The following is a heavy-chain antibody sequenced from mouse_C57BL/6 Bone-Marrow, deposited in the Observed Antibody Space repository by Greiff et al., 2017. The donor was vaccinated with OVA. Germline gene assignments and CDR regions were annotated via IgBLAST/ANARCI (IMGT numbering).Heavy chain of an antibody. V-gene: IGHV3-8*01. J-gene: IGHJ4*01. D-gene: IGHD2-1*01. CDR1: GYSITGDY. Sequence: EVKLQESGPGLAKPSQTLSLTCSVTGYSITGDYWNWIRKFPGNKLEYMGYISYSGSTYYNPSLKSRISITRDTSKNQYYLQLNSVTTEDTATYYCARFYGNTPYAMDYWGQGTSVTVSS. CDR2: ISYSGST. CDR3: ARFYGNTPYAMDY.